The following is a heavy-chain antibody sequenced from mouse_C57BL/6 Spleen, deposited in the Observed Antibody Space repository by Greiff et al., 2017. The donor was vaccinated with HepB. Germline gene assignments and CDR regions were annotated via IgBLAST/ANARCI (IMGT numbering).Heavy chain of an antibody. V-gene: IGHV1-82*01. CDR2: IYPGDGDT. J-gene: IGHJ3*01. CDR1: GYAFSSSW. CDR3: ARLGAQGGAY. Sequence: VQLQQSGPELVKPGASVKISCKASGYAFSSSWMNWVKQRPGKGLEWIGRIYPGDGDTNYNGKFKGKATLTADKSSSTAYMQLSSLTSEDSAVYFCARLGAQGGAYWGQGTLDTVSA.